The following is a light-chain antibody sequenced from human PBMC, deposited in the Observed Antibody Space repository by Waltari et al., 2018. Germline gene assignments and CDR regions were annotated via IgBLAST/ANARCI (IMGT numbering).Light chain of an antibody. CDR1: QSVSSSY. V-gene: IGKV3-20*01. CDR3: QQYGSSPLWT. J-gene: IGKJ1*01. Sequence: EIVLTQSPGTLSLSPGERATLSCRASQSVSSSYLAWYQQKPGQAPRLLIYGASSRATGIPDRFSGSGGGTDFTLTISRLEPEDFAVYYCQQYGSSPLWTFGQGTKVEIK. CDR2: GAS.